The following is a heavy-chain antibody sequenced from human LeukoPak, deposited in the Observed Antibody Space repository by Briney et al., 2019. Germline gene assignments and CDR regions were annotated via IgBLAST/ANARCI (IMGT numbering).Heavy chain of an antibody. J-gene: IGHJ4*02. V-gene: IGHV3-30*18. CDR3: AKDTSNFLVVPGLADY. CDR1: GFTFSSYV. Sequence: GGPLRLSCAASGFTFSSYVMHWVRQAPGKGLEWVAVISYDGSNKYYADSLKGRFTISRDNSKNTLHLQMNSLRAEDTALYYCAKDTSNFLVVPGLADYWGQGTLVTVSS. CDR2: ISYDGSNK. D-gene: IGHD2-2*01.